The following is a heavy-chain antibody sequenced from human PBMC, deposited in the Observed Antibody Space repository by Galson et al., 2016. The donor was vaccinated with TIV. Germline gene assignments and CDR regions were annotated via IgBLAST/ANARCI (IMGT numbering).Heavy chain of an antibody. V-gene: IGHV1-69*06. J-gene: IGHJ3*02. CDR2: INPIFHTA. CDR1: GDTFSNYA. D-gene: IGHD3-22*01. CDR3: AREMSFYDSTAYYPFDI. Sequence: SVKVSCKASGDTFSNYAISWVRQAPGRGPEWMGRINPIFHTATYAQKLQARVTIMADKSTTTIYMELNSLRSEDTAVYYCAREMSFYDSTAYYPFDIWGQGTQVTVSS.